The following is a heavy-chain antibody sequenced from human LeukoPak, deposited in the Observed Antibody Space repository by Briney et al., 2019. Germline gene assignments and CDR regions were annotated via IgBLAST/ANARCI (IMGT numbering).Heavy chain of an antibody. CDR3: ASAHAHDFWSGYYLDY. D-gene: IGHD3-3*01. J-gene: IGHJ4*02. V-gene: IGHV1-69*05. CDR1: GGTFSSYV. CDR2: IIPIFGTA. Sequence: GASVKVSCKASGGTFSSYVISWVRQAPGQGLEWMGRIIPIFGTANYAQKFQGRVTITTDESTSTAYMELSSLRSEDTAVYYCASAHAHDFWSGYYLDYWGQGTLVTVSS.